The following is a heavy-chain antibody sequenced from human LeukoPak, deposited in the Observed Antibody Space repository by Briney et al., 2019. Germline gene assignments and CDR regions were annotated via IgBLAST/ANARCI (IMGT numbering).Heavy chain of an antibody. CDR3: AQERGHYKPFDS. Sequence: GGSLRLSWSVAGFIFSYYGMNWVRQAPGKGLEWVSAISDSGDATYYADTVKGRFTISRDNSNRTMYLQINTLRAEHTALYYSAQERGHYKPFDSWGQGTLVTVS. J-gene: IGHJ4*02. CDR2: ISDSGDAT. D-gene: IGHD2-21*02. CDR1: GFIFSYYG. V-gene: IGHV3-23*01.